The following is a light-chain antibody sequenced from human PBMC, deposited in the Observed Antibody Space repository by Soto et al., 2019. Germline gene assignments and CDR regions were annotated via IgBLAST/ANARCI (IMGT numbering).Light chain of an antibody. CDR1: QRVSSY. J-gene: IGKJ5*01. V-gene: IGKV3-11*01. CDR2: DAS. CDR3: QQHNNWPNT. Sequence: EIVLTQSPATLSLSPGERATLSCRASQRVSSYLAWYQQKPGQAPRLLIYDASNRATGVPARFSGSGSGTDFTLTISSLEPEDFAVYYCQQHNNWPNTFGQGTRLEIK.